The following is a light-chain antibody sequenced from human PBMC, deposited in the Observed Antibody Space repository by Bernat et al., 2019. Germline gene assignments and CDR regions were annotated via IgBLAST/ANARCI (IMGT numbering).Light chain of an antibody. CDR3: KKNSNWPHS. CDR1: QSVSSS. J-gene: IGKJ2*03. CDR2: GAS. V-gene: IGKV3D-15*01. Sequence: GERATLSCRASQSVSSSLAWYQQKPGQAPRLLIYGASSRATGIPDRFSGSGSGTDFTLTVSSLEPEDFAVYYCKKNSNWPHSFGQGTKVESK.